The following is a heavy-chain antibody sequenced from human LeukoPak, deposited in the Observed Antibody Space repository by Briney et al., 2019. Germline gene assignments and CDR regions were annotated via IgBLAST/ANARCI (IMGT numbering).Heavy chain of an antibody. CDR2: IYYSGST. D-gene: IGHD6-19*01. J-gene: IGHJ3*02. Sequence: MSSETLSLTCTVSGGSISSGDHFWSWIRQHPGKGLEWIGYIYYSGSTNYNPSLKSRVTISVDTSKNQFSLKLSSVTAADTAVYYCARDEGNSGWSSVAFDIWGQGTMVTVSS. V-gene: IGHV4-61*08. CDR3: ARDEGNSGWSSVAFDI. CDR1: GGSISSGDHF.